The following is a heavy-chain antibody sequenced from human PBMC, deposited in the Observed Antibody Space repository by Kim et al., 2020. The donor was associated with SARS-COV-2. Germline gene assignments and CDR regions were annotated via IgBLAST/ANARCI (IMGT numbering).Heavy chain of an antibody. V-gene: IGHV1-3*01. CDR1: GHFFTRDS. CDR2: IDCGNGNT. D-gene: IGHD3-16*01. J-gene: IGHJ5*01. Sequence: ASVKVSCKTSGHFFTRDSIHWVRQAPGQGLEWMGGIDCGNGNTIYSQKFQGRVTFTTDTSASTAYMELSFLRSDDSAVYYCLGGVYFDSWAREPWSPSPQ. CDR3: LGGVYFDS.